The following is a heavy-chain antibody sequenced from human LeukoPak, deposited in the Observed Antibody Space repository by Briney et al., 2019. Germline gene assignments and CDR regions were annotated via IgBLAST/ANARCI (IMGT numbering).Heavy chain of an antibody. Sequence: GSLKVSCAVSGYTLTEFTMHWVRQAPGKGLEWVSRFNTESGETIYAQTLQGRVTMSEDTSTDTAYMELSSLRSEDTAVYYCAALSPDYFDYWGQGTLVTVSS. CDR1: GYTLTEFT. CDR3: AALSPDYFDY. J-gene: IGHJ4*02. CDR2: FNTESGET. V-gene: IGHV1-24*01.